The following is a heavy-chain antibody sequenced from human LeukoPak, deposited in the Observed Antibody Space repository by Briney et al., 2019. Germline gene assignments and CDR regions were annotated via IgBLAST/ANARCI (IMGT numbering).Heavy chain of an antibody. CDR3: ARLQDGARGMYYYDSSGYQYYFDY. Sequence: ASVKVSCKASGYTFTSYDINWVRQATGQGLEWMGWMNPNSGNTGYAQKFQGRVTMTRNTSISTAYMELSSLRSEDTAVYYCARLQDGARGMYYYDSSGYQYYFDYWGQGTLVTVSS. CDR2: MNPNSGNT. CDR1: GYTFTSYD. D-gene: IGHD3-22*01. J-gene: IGHJ4*02. V-gene: IGHV1-8*01.